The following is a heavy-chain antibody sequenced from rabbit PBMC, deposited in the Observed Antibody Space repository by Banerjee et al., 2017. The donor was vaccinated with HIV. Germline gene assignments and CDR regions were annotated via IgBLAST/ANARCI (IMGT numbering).Heavy chain of an antibody. J-gene: IGHJ4*01. Sequence: QEQLKETGGGLVKPDETLTLTCKASGIDFTSDYYMCWVRQAPGKGLEWIACIYGGSGGGTYYASWAKGRFTISKTSSTTVTLQMTSLTAADTATYFCARDFNLWGPGTLVTVS. CDR3: ARDFNL. CDR1: GIDFTSDYY. V-gene: IGHV1S45*01. CDR2: IYGGSGGGT.